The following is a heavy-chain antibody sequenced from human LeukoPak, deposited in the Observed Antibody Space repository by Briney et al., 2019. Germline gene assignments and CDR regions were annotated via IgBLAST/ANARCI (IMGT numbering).Heavy chain of an antibody. J-gene: IGHJ3*02. CDR2: IGYDGSNK. Sequence: GGSLRLSCAASGFTFSSFGMHWVRQAPGKRLEWVAFIGYDGSNKYYADSVKGRFTISRDNAKNSLYLQMNSLRAEDTAVYYCARDHRYSSSSSAFDIWGQGTMVTVSS. CDR1: GFTFSSFG. D-gene: IGHD6-13*01. V-gene: IGHV3-30*02. CDR3: ARDHRYSSSSSAFDI.